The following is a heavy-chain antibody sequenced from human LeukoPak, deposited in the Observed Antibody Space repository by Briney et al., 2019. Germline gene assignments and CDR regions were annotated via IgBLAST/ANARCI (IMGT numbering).Heavy chain of an antibody. Sequence: GGSLRLSCAASGFTLSSYAMSWVRQAPGKGLEWVSAISGSGGSTYYADSVKGRFTISRDNSKNTLYLQMNSLRAEDTAVYYCAKARYCTNGVCYPSYFDYWGQGTLVTVSS. J-gene: IGHJ4*02. CDR3: AKARYCTNGVCYPSYFDY. V-gene: IGHV3-23*01. CDR1: GFTLSSYA. D-gene: IGHD2-8*01. CDR2: ISGSGGST.